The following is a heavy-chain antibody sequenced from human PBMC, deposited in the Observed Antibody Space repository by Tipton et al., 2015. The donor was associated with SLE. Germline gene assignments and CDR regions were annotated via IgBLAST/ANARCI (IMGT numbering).Heavy chain of an antibody. J-gene: IGHJ4*02. Sequence: TLSLTCTVSGASISSQYWNWIRQPPGKGLEWIGYIYYIGSTSYNPSLKSRVTISVDMSKNQFSLNLRSVTAADTAVYYCARDTSGYYCHFDSWGQGTLVTVSS. CDR2: IYYIGST. V-gene: IGHV4-59*11. D-gene: IGHD3-22*01. CDR1: GASISSQY. CDR3: ARDTSGYYCHFDS.